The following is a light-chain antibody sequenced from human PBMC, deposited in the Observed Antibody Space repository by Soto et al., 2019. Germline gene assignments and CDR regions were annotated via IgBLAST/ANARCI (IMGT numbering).Light chain of an antibody. J-gene: IGLJ1*01. CDR3: CSYAGGPYV. CDR2: DVS. CDR1: SSDVGGYNY. Sequence: QSALTQPRSVSGSPGQSVTMSCTGTSSDVGGYNYVSWYQHHPGKAPKLMIYDVSKRPSGVPDRFSGSKSGNTASLTISGLQAEDATDYYWCSYAGGPYVFGTGTKLTVL. V-gene: IGLV2-11*01.